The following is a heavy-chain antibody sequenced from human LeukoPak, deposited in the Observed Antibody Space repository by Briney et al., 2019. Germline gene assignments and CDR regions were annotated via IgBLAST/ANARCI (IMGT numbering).Heavy chain of an antibody. J-gene: IGHJ6*03. CDR1: GGTFSSYA. Sequence: AASVKVSCKASGGTFSSYAISWVRQAPGQGLEWMGGIIPIFGTANYAQKFQGRVTITADESTSTAYMELSSLRSEDTAVYYCARDKQLDWAHYYYYYMDVWGKGTTVTVSS. D-gene: IGHD1-1*01. V-gene: IGHV1-69*01. CDR3: ARDKQLDWAHYYYYYMDV. CDR2: IIPIFGTA.